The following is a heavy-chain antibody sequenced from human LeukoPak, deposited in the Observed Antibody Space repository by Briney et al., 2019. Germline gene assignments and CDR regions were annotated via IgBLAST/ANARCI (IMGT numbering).Heavy chain of an antibody. J-gene: IGHJ5*02. V-gene: IGHV3-21*01. Sequence: PGGSLRLSCAASGFTFSSYSMNWVRQAPGKGLEWVSSISSSSSYIYYADSVKGRFTISRDNAKNSLYLQMNSLRAEDTAVYYCARAWNYYDSKATFDPRGQGTLVTVSS. CDR3: ARAWNYYDSKATFDP. CDR1: GFTFSSYS. D-gene: IGHD3-22*01. CDR2: ISSSSSYI.